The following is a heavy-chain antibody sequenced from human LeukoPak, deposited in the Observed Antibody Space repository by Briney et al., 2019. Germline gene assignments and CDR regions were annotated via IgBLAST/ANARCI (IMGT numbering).Heavy chain of an antibody. CDR3: TRHLDDLDY. Sequence: PGGSLRLSCAASGFTFSSYAMHWVRQASGKGLEWVGRIRSKANSYATAYAASVKGRFTISRDDSKNTAYLQMNSLKTEDTAVYYCTRHLDDLDYWGQGTLVTVSS. J-gene: IGHJ4*02. V-gene: IGHV3-73*01. CDR2: IRSKANSYAT. CDR1: GFTFSSYA. D-gene: IGHD5-24*01.